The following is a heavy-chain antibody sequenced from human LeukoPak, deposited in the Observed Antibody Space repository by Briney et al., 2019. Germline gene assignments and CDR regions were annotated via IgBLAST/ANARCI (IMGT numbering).Heavy chain of an antibody. J-gene: IGHJ6*02. D-gene: IGHD6-6*01. V-gene: IGHV3-23*01. CDR1: GFSFSSYT. CDR3: ARDGQLVRGVRYYYGMDV. Sequence: GGSLRLSCAASGFSFSSYTMSWVRQAPGKWLEWVSDISGSGAGTYYADSVKGRFTISRDNSKNTLYLQMSSLGADDTAVYYCARDGQLVRGVRYYYGMDVWGQGTTVTVSS. CDR2: ISGSGAGT.